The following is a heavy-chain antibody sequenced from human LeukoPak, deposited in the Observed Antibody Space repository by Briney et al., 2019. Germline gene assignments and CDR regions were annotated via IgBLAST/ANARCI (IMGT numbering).Heavy chain of an antibody. Sequence: SETLSLTCAVYSGSFSGYYWSWIRQPPGKGLEWIGEINHSGSTNYNPSLKSRLTISVNTSKNQFSLKLSSVTAADTAVYYCAREVRGNNWFDPWGQGTLVTVSS. CDR2: INHSGST. CDR3: AREVRGNNWFDP. J-gene: IGHJ5*02. CDR1: SGSFSGYY. D-gene: IGHD3-10*01. V-gene: IGHV4-34*01.